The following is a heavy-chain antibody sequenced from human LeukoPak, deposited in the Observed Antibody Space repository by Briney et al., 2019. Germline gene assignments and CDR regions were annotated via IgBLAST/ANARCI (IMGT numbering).Heavy chain of an antibody. J-gene: IGHJ5*02. CDR2: IDPSDSYT. V-gene: IGHV5-10-1*01. Sequence: GESLKISCKGSGYSFTSYWISWVRQMPGKGLEWMGRIDPSDSYTNYSPSFQGHVTISADKSISTAYLQWSSLKAPDTAMYYCATGRDISWFDPWGQGTLVTVSS. CDR1: GYSFTSYW. CDR3: ATGRDISWFDP. D-gene: IGHD3-9*01.